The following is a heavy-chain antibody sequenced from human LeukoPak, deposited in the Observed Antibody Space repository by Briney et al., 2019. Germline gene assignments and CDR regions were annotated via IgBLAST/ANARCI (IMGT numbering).Heavy chain of an antibody. J-gene: IGHJ2*01. CDR1: GGSFNDYY. CDR2: INHRGRS. Sequence: SETLSLTCALYGGSFNDYYWSWIRQPPGKGLEWIGEINHRGRSNYNPSLKSRVTISVDTSKNQFSLKLSSVTAADTAVYYCARGQRGSDWYFDLWGRGTLVTVSS. D-gene: IGHD3-10*01. CDR3: ARGQRGSDWYFDL. V-gene: IGHV4-34*01.